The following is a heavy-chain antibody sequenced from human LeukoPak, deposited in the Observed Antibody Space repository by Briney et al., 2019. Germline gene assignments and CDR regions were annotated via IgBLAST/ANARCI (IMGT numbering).Heavy chain of an antibody. V-gene: IGHV4-31*03. D-gene: IGHD3-22*01. CDR2: IYYSGST. J-gene: IGHJ4*02. CDR1: GGSISSGGYC. Sequence: PSQTLSLTCTVSGGSISSGGYCWSWIRQHPGKGLEWIGYIYYSGSTYYNPSLKSRVTISVDTSKNQFSLKLSSVTAADTAVYYCAREWDDSSGYLSVDYWGQGTLVTVSS. CDR3: AREWDDSSGYLSVDY.